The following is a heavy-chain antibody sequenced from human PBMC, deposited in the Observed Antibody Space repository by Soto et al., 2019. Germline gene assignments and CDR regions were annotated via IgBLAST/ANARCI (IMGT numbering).Heavy chain of an antibody. CDR2: MNPNSGNT. V-gene: IGHV1-8*01. J-gene: IGHJ6*03. D-gene: IGHD3-3*01. Sequence: ASVRVSCKASGYTFTSYDMNWVRQATGQGLEWMGWMNPNSGNTGYAQKFQGRVTMTRNTSISTAYMELSSLRSEDTAVYYCARGADLPWYYYYMDVWGKGTTVTV. CDR1: GYTFTSYD. CDR3: ARGADLPWYYYYMDV.